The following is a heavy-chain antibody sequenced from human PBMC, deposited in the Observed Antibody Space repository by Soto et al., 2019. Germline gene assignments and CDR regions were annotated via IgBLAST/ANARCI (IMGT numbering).Heavy chain of an antibody. CDR3: ARAYCSGGSCYPSYYYYYYGMDV. CDR1: GGSISSGDYY. Sequence: NPSETLSLTCTVSGGSISSGDYYWSWIRQPPGKGLEWIGYIYYSGSTYYNPSLKSRVTISVDTSKNQFSLKLSSVTAADTAVYYCARAYCSGGSCYPSYYYYYYGMDVWGQGTTVTVSS. V-gene: IGHV4-30-4*01. CDR2: IYYSGST. J-gene: IGHJ6*02. D-gene: IGHD2-15*01.